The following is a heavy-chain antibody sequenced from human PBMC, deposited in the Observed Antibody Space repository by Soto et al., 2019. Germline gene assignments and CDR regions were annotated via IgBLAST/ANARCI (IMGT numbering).Heavy chain of an antibody. V-gene: IGHV1-69*13. Sequence: SVKISCKASGGIFSMYAISWVRQAPGQGLEWMGGIIPIFGTTNYAQKFQGRVTITADESTSTAYMELSSLRSEDTGVYYCARSLDNNSYCGGDYYDSWFDTWGHGTLVIDSS. D-gene: IGHD2-21*02. CDR2: IIPIFGTT. CDR1: GGIFSMYA. J-gene: IGHJ5*01. CDR3: ARSLDNNSYCGGDYYDSWFDT.